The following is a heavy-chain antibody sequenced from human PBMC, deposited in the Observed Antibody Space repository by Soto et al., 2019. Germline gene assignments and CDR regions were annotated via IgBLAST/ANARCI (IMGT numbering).Heavy chain of an antibody. CDR2: IWSDGNNK. CDR1: GFTFSHYG. J-gene: IGHJ4*02. D-gene: IGHD6-13*01. V-gene: IGHV3-33*01. Sequence: GGSLRLSCAASGFTFSHYGIHWVRQAPGKGLEWVAVIWSDGNNKYYADSVKGRFTISRDNSKDTLYLQMNSLRAEDTAVYYCARWGFSSSWIILDYWGPGTLVTVSS. CDR3: ARWGFSSSWIILDY.